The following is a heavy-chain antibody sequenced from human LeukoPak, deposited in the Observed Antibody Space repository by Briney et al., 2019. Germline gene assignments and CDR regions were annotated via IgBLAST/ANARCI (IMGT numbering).Heavy chain of an antibody. J-gene: IGHJ5*02. CDR2: ISAYNGNT. CDR1: GYSFTSYG. V-gene: IGHV1-18*01. Sequence: GASVKVSCKASGYSFTSYGMSWVRQAPGQGLEWMGWISAYNGNTNYAQKLQGRVTMTTDTSTSTAYMELRSLRSDDTAMYYCARDQYDYGVYNWFDPWGQGTLVTVSS. D-gene: IGHD4-17*01. CDR3: ARDQYDYGVYNWFDP.